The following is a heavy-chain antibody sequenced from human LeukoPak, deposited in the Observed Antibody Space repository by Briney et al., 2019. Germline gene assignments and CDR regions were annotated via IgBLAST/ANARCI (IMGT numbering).Heavy chain of an antibody. Sequence: SETLSLTCTVSGGSISSYYWSWIRQPPGKGLEWIGYIYYSGSTNYNPSLKSRVTISVDTSKNQFSLKLSSVTAADTAVYYCARGSSGITMTKDWGQGTLVTVSS. CDR1: GGSISSYY. CDR3: ARGSSGITMTKD. V-gene: IGHV4-59*01. D-gene: IGHD3-22*01. CDR2: IYYSGST. J-gene: IGHJ4*02.